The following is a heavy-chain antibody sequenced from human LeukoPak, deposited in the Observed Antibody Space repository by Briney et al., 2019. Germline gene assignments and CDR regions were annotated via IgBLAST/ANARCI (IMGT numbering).Heavy chain of an antibody. CDR3: ATEYSISPDGFDI. Sequence: ASVKVSCKASGYTFTGYYMHWVRPAPGQGLEWMGWINPNSGGTNYAQKFQGWVTMTRDTSISTAYMELSRLRSDDTAVYYCATEYSISPDGFDIWGQGTMVTVSS. D-gene: IGHD6-6*01. CDR2: INPNSGGT. J-gene: IGHJ3*02. CDR1: GYTFTGYY. V-gene: IGHV1-2*04.